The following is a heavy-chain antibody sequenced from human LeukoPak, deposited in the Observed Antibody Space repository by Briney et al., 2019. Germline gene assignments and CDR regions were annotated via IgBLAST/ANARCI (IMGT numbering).Heavy chain of an antibody. J-gene: IGHJ3*02. V-gene: IGHV3-21*01. CDR3: ARDVIRGYSYGMGAFDI. D-gene: IGHD5-18*01. Sequence: GGSLRLSCAASGFTFSSYSMNWVRQAPGKGLEWVSSISSSSSYIYYADSVKGRFTISRGNAKNSLYLQMNSLRAEDTAVYYCARDVIRGYSYGMGAFDIWGQGTMVTVSS. CDR2: ISSSSSYI. CDR1: GFTFSSYS.